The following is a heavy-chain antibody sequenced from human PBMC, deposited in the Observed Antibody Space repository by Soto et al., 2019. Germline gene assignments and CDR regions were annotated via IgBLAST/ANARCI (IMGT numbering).Heavy chain of an antibody. CDR2: IKSKTDGGST. CDR3: AKVAMPMVRLVSEFDY. D-gene: IGHD3-10*01. J-gene: IGHJ4*02. Sequence: GSLRLSCAASGFTFSNAWMSWVRQAPGKGLEWVGRIKSKTDGGSTYYADSVKGRFTISRDNSKNTLYLQMNSLRAEDTAVYYCAKVAMPMVRLVSEFDYWGQGTLVTVSS. CDR1: GFTFSNAW. V-gene: IGHV3-15*01.